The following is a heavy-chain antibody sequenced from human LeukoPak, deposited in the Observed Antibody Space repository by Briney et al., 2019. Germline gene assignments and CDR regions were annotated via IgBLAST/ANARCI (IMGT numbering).Heavy chain of an antibody. CDR2: IYYSGST. D-gene: IGHD1-26*01. J-gene: IGHJ5*02. CDR3: ARDIGGSGESWGFDP. Sequence: SQTLSLTCTVSGGSISSGDYYWSWIRQPPGKGLEWIGYIYYSGSTYYNPSLKSRVTISVDTSKNQSSLKLSSVTAADTAVYYCARDIGGSGESWGFDPWGQGTLVTVSS. V-gene: IGHV4-30-4*01. CDR1: GGSISSGDYY.